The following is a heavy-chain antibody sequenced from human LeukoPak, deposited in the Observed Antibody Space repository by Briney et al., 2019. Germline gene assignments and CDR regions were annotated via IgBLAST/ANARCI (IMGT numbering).Heavy chain of an antibody. J-gene: IGHJ4*02. CDR3: ATNIIGGYSYGSTTSSFDY. V-gene: IGHV1-8*01. Sequence: VASVKVSCKASGYTFTSYDINWVRQATGQGLEWMGWMNPNSGNTGYAQKFQGRVTMTEDTSTDTAYMELSSLRSEDTAVYYCATNIIGGYSYGSTTSSFDYWGQGTLVTVSS. CDR1: GYTFTSYD. CDR2: MNPNSGNT. D-gene: IGHD5-18*01.